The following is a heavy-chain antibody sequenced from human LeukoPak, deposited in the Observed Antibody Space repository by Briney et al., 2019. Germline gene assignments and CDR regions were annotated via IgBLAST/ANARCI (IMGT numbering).Heavy chain of an antibody. CDR1: GGSISSGGYS. V-gene: IGHV4-31*03. J-gene: IGHJ4*02. CDR3: ARGNWNSLDY. Sequence: ASETLSLTCTVSGGSISSGGYSWSWIRQHPGKGLEWIGYIYYSGSTYYNPSLKSRVTISVDTSKNQFSLKLSSVTAADTAVYYCARGNWNSLDYWGQGTLVTVSS. CDR2: IYYSGST. D-gene: IGHD1-7*01.